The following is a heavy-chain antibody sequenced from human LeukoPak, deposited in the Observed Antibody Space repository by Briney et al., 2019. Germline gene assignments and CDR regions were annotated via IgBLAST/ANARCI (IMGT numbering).Heavy chain of an antibody. CDR1: GGTFSSYA. V-gene: IGHV1-69*01. Sequence: GASVKVSCKASGGTFSSYAISWVRQAPGQGLEWMGGIIPIFGTANYAQKFQGRVTITADESTSSAYMELSSLRSEDTAVYYCARDAGYYYDSSGYYRNWGQGTLVTVSS. J-gene: IGHJ4*02. CDR3: ARDAGYYYDSSGYYRN. D-gene: IGHD3-22*01. CDR2: IIPIFGTA.